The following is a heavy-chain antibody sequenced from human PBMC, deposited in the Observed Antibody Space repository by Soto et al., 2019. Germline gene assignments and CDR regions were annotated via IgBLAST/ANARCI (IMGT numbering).Heavy chain of an antibody. CDR2: ISGSGGST. D-gene: IGHD3-3*01. Sequence: GGSLRLSCAASGFTFSSYVMSWVRQAPGKGLEWVSGISGSGGSTYYADSVKGRFTISRENSKNTLYLQMHSLSAEDTAIYYCAKDGTYYDFWSAYYRVWGQGTMMTV. V-gene: IGHV3-23*01. J-gene: IGHJ4*02. CDR3: AKDGTYYDFWSAYYRV. CDR1: GFTFSSYV.